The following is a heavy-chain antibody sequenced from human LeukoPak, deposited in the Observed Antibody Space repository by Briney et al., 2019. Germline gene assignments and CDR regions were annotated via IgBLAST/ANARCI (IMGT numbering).Heavy chain of an antibody. V-gene: IGHV3-21*01. CDR1: GFTFSSYS. Sequence: GGSLRLSCAASGFTFSSYSMNWVRQAPGKGLEWVSSISSSSSYIYYADSVKGRVTISRDNAKNSLYLQMNSLRAEDTAVYYCARRITMVRGANFYYYYMDVWGKGTTVTVSS. J-gene: IGHJ6*03. CDR2: ISSSSSYI. D-gene: IGHD3-10*01. CDR3: ARRITMVRGANFYYYYMDV.